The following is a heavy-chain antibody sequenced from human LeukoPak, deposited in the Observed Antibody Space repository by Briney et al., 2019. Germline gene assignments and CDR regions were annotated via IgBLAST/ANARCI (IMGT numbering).Heavy chain of an antibody. CDR1: GYTFTGYY. D-gene: IGHD3-10*01. CDR2: INPSTGGK. V-gene: IGHV1-2*02. Sequence: GASVKVSCKASGYTFTGYYMHWVRQAPGQGLEWMGWINPSTGGKNYAQRFQGRVTMTRDTSISAAYMELSSLRSDDTAVYYCARDLYASGTSAVDYWGQGTLVSVSS. J-gene: IGHJ4*02. CDR3: ARDLYASGTSAVDY.